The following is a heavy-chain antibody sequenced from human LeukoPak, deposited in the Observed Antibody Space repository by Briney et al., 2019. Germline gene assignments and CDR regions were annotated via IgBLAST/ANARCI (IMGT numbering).Heavy chain of an antibody. V-gene: IGHV1-69-2*01. D-gene: IGHD1-26*01. CDR3: ARDPSGSYLAGFDP. CDR1: GYTFTDYY. Sequence: ASVKVSCKVSGYTFTDYYMHWVQQAPGKGLEWMGLVDPEDGETIYAEKFQGRVTITADTSTDTAYMELSSLRSEDTAVYYCARDPSGSYLAGFDPWGQGTLATVSS. CDR2: VDPEDGET. J-gene: IGHJ5*02.